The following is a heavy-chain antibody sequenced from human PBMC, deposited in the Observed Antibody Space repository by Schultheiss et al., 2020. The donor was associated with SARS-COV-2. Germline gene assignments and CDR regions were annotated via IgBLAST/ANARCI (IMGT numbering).Heavy chain of an antibody. D-gene: IGHD5-18*01. CDR1: GDSVSSNSAA. Sequence: SQTLSLTCAISGDSVSSNSAAWNWIRQSPSRGLEWLGRTYYRSKWYNDYAVSVKSRITINPDTSKNQFSLQLNSVTPEDTAVYYCARDLHLGYSYGSPNYKFDYWGQGTLVTVSS. J-gene: IGHJ4*02. CDR2: TYYRSKWYN. V-gene: IGHV6-1*01. CDR3: ARDLHLGYSYGSPNYKFDY.